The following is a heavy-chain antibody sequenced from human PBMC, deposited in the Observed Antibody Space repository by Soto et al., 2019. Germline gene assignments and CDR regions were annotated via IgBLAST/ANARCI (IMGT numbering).Heavy chain of an antibody. V-gene: IGHV3-30*03. CDR3: IGSFPF. CDR2: ISYDGSNK. J-gene: IGHJ4*02. CDR1: GFTFSSYG. Sequence: GGSLRLSCAASGFTFSSYGMHWVRQAPGKGLEWVAVISYDGSNKYYADSVKGRFTISRDNSKGIAYLQMNSLQTEDSGVYYCIGSFPFWGQGTLVTVSS. D-gene: IGHD3-10*01.